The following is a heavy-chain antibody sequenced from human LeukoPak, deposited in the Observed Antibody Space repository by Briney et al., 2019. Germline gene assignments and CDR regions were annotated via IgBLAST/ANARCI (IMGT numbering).Heavy chain of an antibody. CDR3: TRDRAGSGSYYNNPHGMDV. Sequence: PGRSLRLSCAASGFTFSSYAMHWVRQAPGKGLEWVAVISYDGSNKYYADSAKGRFTISRDNAKNTLYLQMNSLRAEDTAVYYCTRDRAGSGSYYNNPHGMDVWGQGTTVSVSS. CDR1: GFTFSSYA. D-gene: IGHD3-10*01. J-gene: IGHJ6*02. V-gene: IGHV3-30-3*01. CDR2: ISYDGSNK.